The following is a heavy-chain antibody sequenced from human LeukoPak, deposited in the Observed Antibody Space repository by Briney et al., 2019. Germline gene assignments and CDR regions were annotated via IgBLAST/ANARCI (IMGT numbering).Heavy chain of an antibody. Sequence: ASETLSLTCTVSGGPISTDNCYWGWIRQPPGKGLEWVGSIFYSGDTYYNPSLKSRVTISVDTSKNQFSLKLSSVTAADTAVYYCARDGENHMTSAFDIWGQGTMVTVSS. J-gene: IGHJ3*02. V-gene: IGHV4-39*02. CDR3: ARDGENHMTSAFDI. CDR1: GGPISTDNCY. D-gene: IGHD1-14*01. CDR2: IFYSGDT.